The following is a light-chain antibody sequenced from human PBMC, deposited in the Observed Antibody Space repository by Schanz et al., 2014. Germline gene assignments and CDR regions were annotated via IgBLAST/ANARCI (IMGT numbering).Light chain of an antibody. CDR2: GAS. CDR3: QHLKTPYT. Sequence: ETVMTQSPATLSVSPGDRATLSCRASESVNVNLAWYQQKPGQAPRLLIYGASTRATAFPARFSGSGSGTEFTLTISSLQSEDFATYYCQHLKTPYTFGQGTKVEI. J-gene: IGKJ2*01. CDR1: ESVNVN. V-gene: IGKV3-15*01.